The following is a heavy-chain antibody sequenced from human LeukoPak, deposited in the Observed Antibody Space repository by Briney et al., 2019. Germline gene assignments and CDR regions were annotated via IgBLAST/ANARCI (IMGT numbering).Heavy chain of an antibody. V-gene: IGHV4-61*01. CDR3: ARDPVGATFVDY. D-gene: IGHD1-26*01. CDR1: GGSISSSSYY. Sequence: SETLSLTCTVSGGSISSSSYYWGWIRQPPGKGLEWIGYIYYSGSTNYNPSLKSRVTISVDTSKNQFSLKLSSVTAADTAVYYCARDPVGATFVDYWGQGTLVTVSS. J-gene: IGHJ4*02. CDR2: IYYSGST.